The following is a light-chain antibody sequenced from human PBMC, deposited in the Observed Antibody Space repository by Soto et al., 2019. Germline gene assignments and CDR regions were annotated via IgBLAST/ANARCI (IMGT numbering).Light chain of an antibody. CDR1: QDISNY. CDR3: QQSFSRPMYT. J-gene: IGKJ2*01. Sequence: DIQMTQSPSSLSASVGDRVTITCQASQDISNYLNWYQQKPGKAPKLLIYDASNLETGVPSRFRGSGSGTDFTLTISNLQPEDFATFYCQQSFSRPMYTFGQGTKVEI. V-gene: IGKV1-33*01. CDR2: DAS.